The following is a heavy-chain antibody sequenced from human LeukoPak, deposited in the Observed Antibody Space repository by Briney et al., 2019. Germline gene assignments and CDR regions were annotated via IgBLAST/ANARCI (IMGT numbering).Heavy chain of an antibody. CDR3: ARWRTRSAAAASDY. CDR2: INWNGGST. CDR1: GFTFDDYG. D-gene: IGHD6-13*01. V-gene: IGHV3-20*01. J-gene: IGHJ4*02. Sequence: GGSLRLSCAASGFTFDDYGMCWVRQAPGKGLEWVSGINWNGGSTGYTDSVKGRFTISRDNAKNSLYLQMNSLRAEDTALYHCARWRTRSAAAASDYWGQGTLVTVSS.